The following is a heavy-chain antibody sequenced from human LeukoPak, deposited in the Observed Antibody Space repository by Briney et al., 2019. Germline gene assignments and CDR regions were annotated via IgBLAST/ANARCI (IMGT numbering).Heavy chain of an antibody. Sequence: GGSLRLXCAASRFTFSSYSMNWVRQAPGKGLEWVSSISSSSSYIYYADSVKGRFTISRDNPKTSLYLQMNGLRAEDTAVYYCAREDIMTTVTTEDYWGQGTLVTVSS. CDR3: AREDIMTTVTTEDY. CDR1: RFTFSSYS. V-gene: IGHV3-21*01. D-gene: IGHD4-17*01. CDR2: ISSSSSYI. J-gene: IGHJ4*02.